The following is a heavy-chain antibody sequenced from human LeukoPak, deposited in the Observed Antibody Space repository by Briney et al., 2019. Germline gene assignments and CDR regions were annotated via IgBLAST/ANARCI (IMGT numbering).Heavy chain of an antibody. Sequence: GGSLRLSCAASGFTFSNSYMSWVRQAPGKGLEWVSLIYPSGNIYYADSVKGRFTISRDNSKNTLFLQMNSLRAEDTAIYYCARTFVSGDGYKVGYFDYWGQGTLVTVS. V-gene: IGHV3-53*01. CDR3: ARTFVSGDGYKVGYFDY. CDR2: IYPSGNI. D-gene: IGHD5-24*01. CDR1: GFTFSNSY. J-gene: IGHJ4*02.